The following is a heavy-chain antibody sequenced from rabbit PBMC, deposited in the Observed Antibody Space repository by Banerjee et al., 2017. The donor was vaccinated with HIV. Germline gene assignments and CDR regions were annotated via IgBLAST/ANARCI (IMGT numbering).Heavy chain of an antibody. CDR2: IYTGSSGRT. V-gene: IGHV1S45*01. D-gene: IGHD4-1*01. CDR1: GFSFNTSYY. CDR3: ARDLAGVIGWNFNL. Sequence: QEQLEESGGDLVKPEGSLTLTCTASGFSFNTSYYMCWVRQAPGKGLEWIACIYTGSSGRTYYASWAKGRFTISKPSSTTVTLQMTSLTAADTATYFCARDLAGVIGWNFNLWGPGTLVTVS. J-gene: IGHJ4*01.